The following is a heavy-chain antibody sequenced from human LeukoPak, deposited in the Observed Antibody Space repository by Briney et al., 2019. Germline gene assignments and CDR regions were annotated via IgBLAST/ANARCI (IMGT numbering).Heavy chain of an antibody. D-gene: IGHD5-24*01. CDR1: GFSFSNLG. V-gene: IGHV3-30*18. CDR2: ISQDGTEK. J-gene: IGHJ4*02. Sequence: PGRSLRLSCAASGFSFSNLGFHWVRQAPGKGLEWVASISQDGTEKYYADSVKGRFTMSRDNSKNTLYLQMNGLRADDTALYYCAKDLGDGYNYFDYWGQGTLVTVSS. CDR3: AKDLGDGYNYFDY.